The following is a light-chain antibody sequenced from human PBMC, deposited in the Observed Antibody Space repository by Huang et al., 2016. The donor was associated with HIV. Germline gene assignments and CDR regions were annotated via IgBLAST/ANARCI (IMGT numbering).Light chain of an antibody. CDR1: QSLLYNLNSKNY. CDR2: WSG. J-gene: IGKJ4*01. V-gene: IGKV4-1*01. CDR3: QQYYRNPQT. Sequence: DIVMTQSPDSLSISPGERATINCKSSQSLLYNLNSKNYLAWFQKRPGQPPKLLFHWSGSRQSGIPKRFSASGSGTDFTLTIDHLQTEDVAIYYCQQYYRNPQTFGRATAVEI.